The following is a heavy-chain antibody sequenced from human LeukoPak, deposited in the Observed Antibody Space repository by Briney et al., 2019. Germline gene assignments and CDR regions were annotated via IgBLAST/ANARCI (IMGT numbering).Heavy chain of an antibody. CDR1: GFTFSSYA. CDR2: ISGSGGST. D-gene: IGHD5-12*01. V-gene: IGHV3-23*01. Sequence: PGGSLRLSCAASGFTFSSYAMSWVRQAPGKGLEWVSAISGSGGSTYYADSVKGRFTISRDNSKNTLYLQMNSLRAEDTAVYYCAKLHRGYSGYDLPGGPFDYWGQGTLVTVSS. CDR3: AKLHRGYSGYDLPGGPFDY. J-gene: IGHJ4*02.